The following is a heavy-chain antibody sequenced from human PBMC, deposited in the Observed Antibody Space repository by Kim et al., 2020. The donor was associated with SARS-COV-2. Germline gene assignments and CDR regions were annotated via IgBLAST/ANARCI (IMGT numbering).Heavy chain of an antibody. Sequence: GGSLRLSCAASGFTFSSYGMHWVRQAPGKGLEWVAVIWYDGSNKYYADSVKGRFTISRDNSKNTLYLQMNSLRAEDTAMYYCAKEAAYSSGWYGVGGVLDYYYGMDVWGQGTTVTVSS. J-gene: IGHJ6*02. CDR3: AKEAAYSSGWYGVGGVLDYYYGMDV. V-gene: IGHV3-33*06. D-gene: IGHD6-19*01. CDR2: IWYDGSNK. CDR1: GFTFSSYG.